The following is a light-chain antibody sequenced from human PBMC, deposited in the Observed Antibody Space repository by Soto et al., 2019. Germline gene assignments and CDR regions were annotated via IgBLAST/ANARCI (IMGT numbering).Light chain of an antibody. CDR3: QASNSYYT. Sequence: DIEMTQSPSTLSASVGDRVTITCRASQSISSWLAGYQQKPGQAPKLLIYQASSLESGDPSRFSGSGSGTEFTLAICRLQPDDFASFYGQASNSYYTLGQRTQLEIK. CDR1: QSISSW. V-gene: IGKV1-5*03. CDR2: QAS. J-gene: IGKJ2*01.